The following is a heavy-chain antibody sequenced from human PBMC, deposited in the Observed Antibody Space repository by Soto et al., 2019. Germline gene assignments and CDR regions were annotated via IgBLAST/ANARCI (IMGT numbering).Heavy chain of an antibody. J-gene: IGHJ4*02. CDR3: ARGWDTAPY. CDR2: RSGYNGNT. CDR1: GYTFNSYG. V-gene: IGHV1-18*01. D-gene: IGHD5-18*01. Sequence: GASVKVSCKASGYTFNSYGISWVRQAPGQGLEWMGWRSGYNGNTNYAQKFQGRVTMTTDTFTTTAYMELRSLRSDDTAVYYCARGWDTAPYWGQGTMGTVSS.